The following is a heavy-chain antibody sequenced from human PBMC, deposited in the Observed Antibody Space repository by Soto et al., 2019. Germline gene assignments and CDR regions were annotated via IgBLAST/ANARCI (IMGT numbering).Heavy chain of an antibody. CDR3: AKRQCSGGRCYHFDY. CDR2: ISWNSGNM. Sequence: EVQLVESGGGLVQPGRSLRLSCAASGFKFDDYAMHWVRQAPGKGLEWVSGISWNSGNMDYADSVKGRFTISRDNAQNSLYLQMNSLRLEDTAFYYCAKRQCSGGRCYHFDYWGQGILVTVSS. V-gene: IGHV3-9*01. J-gene: IGHJ4*02. D-gene: IGHD2-15*01. CDR1: GFKFDDYA.